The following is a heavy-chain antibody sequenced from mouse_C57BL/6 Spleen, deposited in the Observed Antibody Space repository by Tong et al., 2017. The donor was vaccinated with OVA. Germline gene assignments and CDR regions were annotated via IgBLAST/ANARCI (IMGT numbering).Heavy chain of an antibody. Sequence: EVQLQESGPGMVKPSQSLSLTCTVTGYSITSGYDWHWIRHFPGNKLEWMGYISYSGSTNYNPSLKSRISITHDTSKNHFFLKLNSVTTEDTATYYCARAQYDYYFDYWGQGTTLTVSS. D-gene: IGHD2-14*01. V-gene: IGHV3-1*01. CDR1: GYSITSGYD. CDR3: ARAQYDYYFDY. J-gene: IGHJ2*01. CDR2: ISYSGST.